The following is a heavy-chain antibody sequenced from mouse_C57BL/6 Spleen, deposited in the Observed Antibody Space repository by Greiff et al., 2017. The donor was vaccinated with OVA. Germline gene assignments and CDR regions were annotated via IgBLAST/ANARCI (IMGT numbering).Heavy chain of an antibody. CDR1: GFSFNTYA. Sequence: GGGLVQPKGSLKLSCAASGFSFNTYAMNWVRQAPGKGLEWVARIRSKSNNYATYYADSVIDRLTISRDDSESMLYLQMNNLKTEDTAMYYCVRHPWEGYFDGWGTGTTVTVSS. J-gene: IGHJ1*03. V-gene: IGHV10-1*01. D-gene: IGHD4-1*01. CDR3: VRHPWEGYFDG. CDR2: IRSKSNNYAT.